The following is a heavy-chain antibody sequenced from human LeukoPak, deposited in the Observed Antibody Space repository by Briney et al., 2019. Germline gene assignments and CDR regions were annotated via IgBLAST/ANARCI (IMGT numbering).Heavy chain of an antibody. CDR1: GFTVSSNY. CDR3: ARDVGYFRFDY. D-gene: IGHD5-18*01. Sequence: GGSLRLSCAASGFTVSSNYMTWVRQAPGKGLEWVANIKEDGSDKYYVDSVKGRFTISRDNAKNSLYLQMNNLRAEDTAVYYCARDVGYFRFDYWGQGTLVTVSS. J-gene: IGHJ4*02. V-gene: IGHV3-7*01. CDR2: IKEDGSDK.